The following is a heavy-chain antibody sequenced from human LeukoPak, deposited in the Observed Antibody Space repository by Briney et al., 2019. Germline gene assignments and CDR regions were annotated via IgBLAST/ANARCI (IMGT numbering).Heavy chain of an antibody. CDR1: GFTFSNYA. J-gene: IGHJ4*02. CDR3: AKGQSQFNC. CDR2: ISGSGLST. V-gene: IGHV3-23*01. Sequence: GGSLRLSCAASGFTFSNYAMSWVRQAPGKGLEWVSSISGSGLSTYYAESVMGRFTISRDNSKNTLYLQMNSLRAEDTALYYCAKGQSQFNCGGQGTLVTVSS.